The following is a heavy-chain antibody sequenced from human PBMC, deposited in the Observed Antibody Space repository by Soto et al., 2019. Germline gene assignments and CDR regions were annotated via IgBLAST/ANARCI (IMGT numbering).Heavy chain of an antibody. D-gene: IGHD1-1*01. V-gene: IGHV3-23*01. CDR3: TRWNGYGDL. CDR2: VSGGSGVT. CDR1: GFSFSTYG. Sequence: GGSMRLSCVVSGFSFSTYGVTWARQAPGKGLEWVCGVSGGSGVTHYTDSVKGRFTISGDDSKNTVYLQMHSLRGEDTAVYYCTRWNGYGDLWGQGTLVTVSS. J-gene: IGHJ5*02.